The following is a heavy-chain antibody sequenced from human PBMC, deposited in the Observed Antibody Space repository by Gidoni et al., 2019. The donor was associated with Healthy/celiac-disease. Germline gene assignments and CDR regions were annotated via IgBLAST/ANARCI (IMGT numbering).Heavy chain of an antibody. D-gene: IGHD2-15*01. J-gene: IGHJ6*02. CDR1: GGSFSGYY. CDR2: INHSGST. V-gene: IGHV4-34*01. Sequence: QVQLQQWGAGLLKPSETLSLTCAVYGGSFSGYYWSWIRQPPGKGLEWIGEINHSGSTNYNPSLKSRVTISVDTSKNQFSLKLSSVTAADTAVYYCARGPPLVVVVVASYYYYYGMDVWGQGTTVTVSS. CDR3: ARGPPLVVVVVASYYYYYGMDV.